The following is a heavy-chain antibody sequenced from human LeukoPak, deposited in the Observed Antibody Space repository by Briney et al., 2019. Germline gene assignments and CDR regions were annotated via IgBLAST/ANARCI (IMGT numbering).Heavy chain of an antibody. CDR3: AKQTYYDFWSGYPFDY. D-gene: IGHD3-3*01. CDR1: GFTFTDFA. J-gene: IGHJ4*02. V-gene: IGHV3-23*01. Sequence: PGGSLRLSCAASGFTFTDFAMNWVRQAPGKGLEWVSAISGSGGSTYYADSVKGRFTISRDNSKNTLYLQMNSLRAEDAAVYYCAKQTYYDFWSGYPFDYWGQGTLVTVSS. CDR2: ISGSGGST.